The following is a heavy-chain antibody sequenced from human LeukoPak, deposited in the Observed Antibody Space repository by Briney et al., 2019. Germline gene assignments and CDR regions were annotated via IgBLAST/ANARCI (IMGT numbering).Heavy chain of an antibody. D-gene: IGHD3-10*01. Sequence: SEALSLTCTVSGYSISSGYYWGWIRQPPGKGLEWIGSIYHSGSTYYNPSLKSRVTISVDTSKNQFSLKLSSVTAADTAVYYCARAALWFGELLYFDYWGQGTLVTVSS. V-gene: IGHV4-38-2*02. CDR2: IYHSGST. CDR1: GYSISSGYY. CDR3: ARAALWFGELLYFDY. J-gene: IGHJ4*02.